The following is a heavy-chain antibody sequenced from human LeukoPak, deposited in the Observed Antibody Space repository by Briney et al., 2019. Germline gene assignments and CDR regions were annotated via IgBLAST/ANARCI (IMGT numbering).Heavy chain of an antibody. V-gene: IGHV4-59*01. CDR3: ARDFVGYCSSTSCYGSYYYYYMDV. J-gene: IGHJ6*03. CDR1: GYSITNYY. CDR2: ISYSGST. D-gene: IGHD2-2*01. Sequence: PSETLSLTCTVSGYSITNYYWSWIRQPPGKGLEWIGYISYSGSTNYNPSLKSRVTISVDTSKNQFSLKLSSVTAADTAVYYCARDFVGYCSSTSCYGSYYYYYMDVWGKGTTVTVSS.